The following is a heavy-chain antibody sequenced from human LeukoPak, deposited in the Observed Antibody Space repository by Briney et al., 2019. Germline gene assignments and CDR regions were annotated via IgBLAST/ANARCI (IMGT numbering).Heavy chain of an antibody. CDR2: ISGSGGST. CDR3: AKGGAYYYDSSGYFDY. J-gene: IGHJ4*02. D-gene: IGHD3-22*01. CDR1: GFIFSNFA. Sequence: PGGSLRLYCAASGFIFSNFAMSWVRQAPGKELEWVSAISGSGGSTYYADSVKGRFTISRDISKNTLFLQMNSLRAEDTAVYYCAKGGAYYYDSSGYFDYWGQGALVTVSS. V-gene: IGHV3-23*01.